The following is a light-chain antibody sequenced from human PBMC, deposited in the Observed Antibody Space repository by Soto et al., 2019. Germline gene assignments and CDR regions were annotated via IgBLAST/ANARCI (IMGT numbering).Light chain of an antibody. V-gene: IGKV3-20*01. Sequence: IGLTHSLGNLSLCPGKNAALSGLASQSVNSNYLVWYQQNPGQAPRLLIYGSSIRATGIPDRFSGSGSGTDFTLTISILEPEDFAVYYRQHYAGSLSWTFGQGTKVDIK. J-gene: IGKJ1*01. CDR3: QHYAGSLSWT. CDR2: GSS. CDR1: QSVNSNY.